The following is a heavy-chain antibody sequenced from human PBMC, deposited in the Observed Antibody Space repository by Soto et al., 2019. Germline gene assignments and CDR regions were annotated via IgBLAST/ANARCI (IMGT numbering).Heavy chain of an antibody. CDR3: ARVRYSGYAFDY. D-gene: IGHD5-12*01. J-gene: IGHJ4*02. CDR2: IYSGGST. Sequence: LGGSLSLSCAASGFTVSSNYMSWVRQAPGKGLEWVSVIYSGGSTYYADSVKGRFTISRDNSKNTLYLQMNSLRAEDTAVYYCARVRYSGYAFDYWGQGTLVTVSS. V-gene: IGHV3-53*01. CDR1: GFTVSSNY.